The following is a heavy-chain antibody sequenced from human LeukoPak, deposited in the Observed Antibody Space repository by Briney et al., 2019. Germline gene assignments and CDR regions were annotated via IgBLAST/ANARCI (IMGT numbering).Heavy chain of an antibody. J-gene: IGHJ4*02. CDR3: ARELSGYGTFDY. Sequence: GGSLRLSCAASGFTFSSYAMNWVRQAPGKGLEWVSAISGSGVSTYYADSVKGRFTISRDNSKNMLYLQMNSLTAVDTAVYFCARELSGYGTFDYWGQGTLVTVPS. CDR1: GFTFSSYA. V-gene: IGHV3-23*01. D-gene: IGHD5-12*01. CDR2: ISGSGVST.